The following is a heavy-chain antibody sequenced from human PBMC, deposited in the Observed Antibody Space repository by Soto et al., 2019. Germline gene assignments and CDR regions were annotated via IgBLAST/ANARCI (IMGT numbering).Heavy chain of an antibody. J-gene: IGHJ4*02. V-gene: IGHV6-1*01. D-gene: IGHD5-12*01. CDR2: TYYRSNWYY. Sequence: HVQLQQSGPGLVKPSQTLSLTCVISGDSVSIYSVAWNWIRQSPSIGLEWLGRTYYRSNWYYDYAESLKSRIIISVDTSKNQSSLQLNTVTPEDASVYYCANDAGYSLDYWGQGSQVTVSS. CDR3: ANDAGYSLDY. CDR1: GDSVSIYSVA.